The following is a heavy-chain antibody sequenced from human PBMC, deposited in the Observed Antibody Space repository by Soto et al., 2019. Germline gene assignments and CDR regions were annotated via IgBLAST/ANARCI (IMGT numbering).Heavy chain of an antibody. CDR3: ARDHPNGNNWFDP. CDR2: ISSSSSYI. Sequence: GGSLRLSCAASGFTFSSYSMNWVRQAPGKGLEWVSSISSSSSYIYYADSVKGRFTISRDNAKNSLYLQMNSLRAEDTAVYYCARDHPNGNNWFDPWGQGTLVTVSS. J-gene: IGHJ5*02. V-gene: IGHV3-21*01. CDR1: GFTFSSYS.